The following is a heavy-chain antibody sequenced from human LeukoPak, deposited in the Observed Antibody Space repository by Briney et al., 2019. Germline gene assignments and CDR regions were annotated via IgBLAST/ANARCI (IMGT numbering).Heavy chain of an antibody. CDR1: GYTFTSRG. D-gene: IGHD6-19*01. CDR3: ARDEVSGGWYNH. V-gene: IGHV1-18*04. J-gene: IGHJ4*02. CDR2: INCHNGNT. Sequence: ASVEVSCKASGYTFTSRGISWVRQAPGQGLEWMGWINCHNGNTNYAQKLQGRLTMTTDTSTSTAYMELRSLRSDDTAVYYCARDEVSGGWYNHWGQGTLVTVSS.